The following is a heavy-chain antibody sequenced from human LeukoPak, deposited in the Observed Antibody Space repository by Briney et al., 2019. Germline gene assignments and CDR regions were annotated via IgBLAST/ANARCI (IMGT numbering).Heavy chain of an antibody. CDR1: GYTFTSYG. D-gene: IGHD2-21*02. J-gene: IGHJ6*02. CDR2: ISAYNGNT. CDR3: ARGTCGGDCPSYYYYGMDV. V-gene: IGHV1-18*01. Sequence: GASVKVSCKASGYTFTSYGISWVRQAPGQGLEWMGWISAYNGNTNYAQKLQGRVTMTTDTSTSTAYMELRSLRSDDTAVYYCARGTCGGDCPSYYYYGMDVWGQGTTVTVSS.